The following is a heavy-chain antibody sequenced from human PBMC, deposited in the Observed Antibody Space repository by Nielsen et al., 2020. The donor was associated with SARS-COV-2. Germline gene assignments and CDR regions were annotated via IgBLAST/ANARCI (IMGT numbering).Heavy chain of an antibody. V-gene: IGHV4-4*02. D-gene: IGHD3-10*01. CDR3: ARGPLTYYYGSGSYPNWFDP. CDR2: IYHSGST. J-gene: IGHJ5*02. Sequence: WIRQPPGKGLEWIGEIYHSGSTNYNPSLKSRVTISVDKSKNQFFLKLSSVTAADTAVYYCARGPLTYYYGSGSYPNWFDPWGQGTLVTVSS.